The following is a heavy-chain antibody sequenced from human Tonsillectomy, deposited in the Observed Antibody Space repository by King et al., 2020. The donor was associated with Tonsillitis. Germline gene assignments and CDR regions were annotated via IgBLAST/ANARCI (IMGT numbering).Heavy chain of an antibody. CDR3: ARWHGDYEDYFDY. D-gene: IGHD4-17*01. Sequence: VQLVESGGGVVQPGRSLRLSCVASGFTFSNYGMHWVRQAPGKGLEWXAXXSXDGXXEYYADSVKGRFTISRXNXKNTLYLQMNSLRPEDTAVYYCARWHGDYEDYFDYWGQGALVTVSS. V-gene: IGHV3-33*05. CDR2: XSXDGXXE. CDR1: GFTFSNYG. J-gene: IGHJ4*02.